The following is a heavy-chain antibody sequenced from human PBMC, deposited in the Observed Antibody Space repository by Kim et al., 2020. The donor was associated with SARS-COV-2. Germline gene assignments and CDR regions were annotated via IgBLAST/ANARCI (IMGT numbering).Heavy chain of an antibody. Sequence: SETLSLTCTVSGASISNYYWSWIRQPPGKGLEWIGYIYYGGDTNYNPSLKSRVTISVDTSKNQLSLKLSSVTAADTAVYYCATGIVGAIPYWGQGTLAIV. CDR1: GASISNYY. CDR2: IYYGGDT. J-gene: IGHJ4*02. D-gene: IGHD1-26*01. CDR3: ATGIVGAIPY. V-gene: IGHV4-59*01.